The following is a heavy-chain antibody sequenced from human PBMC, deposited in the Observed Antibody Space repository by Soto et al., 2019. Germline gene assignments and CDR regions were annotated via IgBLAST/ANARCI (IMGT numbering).Heavy chain of an antibody. CDR3: ARDRNRSKGYCSGGSCQTLFDS. V-gene: IGHV1-69*04. D-gene: IGHD2-15*01. CDR1: GGTFSSYT. J-gene: IGHJ5*01. CDR2: IIPILGIA. Sequence: GASVKVSCKASGGTFSSYTISWVRQAPGQGLEWMGRIIPILGIANYAQKFQGRVTITADKSTSTAYMELSSLRSEDTAVYYCARDRNRSKGYCSGGSCQTLFDSWGQGTLVIVSS.